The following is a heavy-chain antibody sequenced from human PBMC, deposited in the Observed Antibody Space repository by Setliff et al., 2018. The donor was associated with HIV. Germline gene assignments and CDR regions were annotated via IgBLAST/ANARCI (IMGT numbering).Heavy chain of an antibody. V-gene: IGHV4-39*07. CDR3: VRNSFDYVEEE. J-gene: IGHJ4*02. Sequence: KPSETLSLTCTVSGGSISSNNYFWGWIRQPPEKGLEWIGSIYYSGSSYYNPSVRSRVIMSLDTSENHFSLKLSSVTAADTAVYYCVRNSFDYVEEEWGQGTQVTVSS. CDR1: GGSISSNNYF. D-gene: IGHD3-9*01. CDR2: IYYSGSS.